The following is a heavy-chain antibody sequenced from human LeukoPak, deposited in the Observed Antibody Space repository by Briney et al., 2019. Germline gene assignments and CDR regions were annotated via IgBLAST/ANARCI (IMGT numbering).Heavy chain of an antibody. Sequence: GGSLGLSCAASGFTFSTYWMHWVRQAPGKGLVWVSRIHSDARSTSYADSVNGRFTISRDNAKNTLYLQMNSLRAEDTAVYYCARDRPGNTAIDYWGQGTLVTVSS. CDR3: ARDRPGNTAIDY. J-gene: IGHJ4*02. D-gene: IGHD5-18*01. CDR2: IHSDARST. V-gene: IGHV3-74*01. CDR1: GFTFSTYW.